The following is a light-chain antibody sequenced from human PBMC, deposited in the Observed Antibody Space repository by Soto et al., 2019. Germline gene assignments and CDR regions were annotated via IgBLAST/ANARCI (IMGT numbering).Light chain of an antibody. CDR2: GAS. CDR1: QSVSNNY. Sequence: EIVFRQSPGTLSLSHGERATLSCRASQSVSNNYLAWYQQKPGQAPTLLIFGASSRATGIPDRFSGSGSGTDFTLTISGLQPEDFAVYYCQQYGTSPGTFGQGTKVDI. CDR3: QQYGTSPGT. J-gene: IGKJ1*01. V-gene: IGKV3-20*01.